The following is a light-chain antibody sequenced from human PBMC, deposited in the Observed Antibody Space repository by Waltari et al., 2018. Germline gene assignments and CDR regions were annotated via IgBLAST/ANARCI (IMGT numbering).Light chain of an antibody. CDR1: ALPEKY. V-gene: IGLV3-10*01. J-gene: IGLJ2*01. Sequence: SYELTQPPSVSVSPGQTTRITCSGDALPEKYASWYQQKSGQAPLLVIYEDDKRPFGIPVGFPGVSSGTMATLTIRGAQVDDEADYYCYSTDSSGNERVFGGGTKLTVL. CDR3: YSTDSSGNERV. CDR2: EDD.